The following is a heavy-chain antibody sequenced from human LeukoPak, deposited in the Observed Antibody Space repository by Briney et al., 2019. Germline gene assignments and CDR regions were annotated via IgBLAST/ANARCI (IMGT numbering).Heavy chain of an antibody. Sequence: GGSLRLSCAASGFTFRKYWLHWVRQAPGKGLVWVSRINPDDESTSYADSVKGRFTISRDNAKSTLYLQMNSLRAEDTAVYYCLTIVETTIDAFDIWGQGTKVTVSS. CDR1: GFTFRKYW. V-gene: IGHV3-74*01. J-gene: IGHJ3*02. CDR3: LTIVETTIDAFDI. D-gene: IGHD4/OR15-4a*01. CDR2: INPDDEST.